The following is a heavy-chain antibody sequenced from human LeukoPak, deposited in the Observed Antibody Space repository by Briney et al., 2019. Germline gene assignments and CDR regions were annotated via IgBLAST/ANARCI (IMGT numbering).Heavy chain of an antibody. CDR1: GGSISSGGYY. D-gene: IGHD3-22*01. J-gene: IGHJ3*02. V-gene: IGHV4-31*03. Sequence: SQTLSLTCTVSGGSISSGGYYWSWIRQHPGKGLEWIAYIYYSGSTYYNPSLKSRVTISVDTSKNQFSLKLSSVTAADTAVYYCARDDNSITMIYPGAFDIWGQGTMVTVSS. CDR2: IYYSGST. CDR3: ARDDNSITMIYPGAFDI.